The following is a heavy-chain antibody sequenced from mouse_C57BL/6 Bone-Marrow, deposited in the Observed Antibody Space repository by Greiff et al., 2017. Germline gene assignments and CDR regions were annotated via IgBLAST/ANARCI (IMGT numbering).Heavy chain of an antibody. CDR1: GYSITSGYY. D-gene: IGHD2-1*01. Sequence: DVKLQESGPGLVKPSQSLSLTCSVTGYSITSGYYWNWIRQFPGNKLEWMGYISYDGSNNYNPSLKNRISITRDTSKNQFFLKLNSVTTEDTATYYCASLYYRGYFDYWGQGTTLTVSS. J-gene: IGHJ2*01. V-gene: IGHV3-6*01. CDR2: ISYDGSN. CDR3: ASLYYRGYFDY.